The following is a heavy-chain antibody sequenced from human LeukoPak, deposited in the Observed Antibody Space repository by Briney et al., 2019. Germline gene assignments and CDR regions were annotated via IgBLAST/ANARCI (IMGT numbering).Heavy chain of an antibody. Sequence: PGGSLILSCAASGFTFSSYEMNWVRQAPGKGLEWVSYISSSGSTIYYADSVKGRFTISRDNAKNSLYLQMNSLRAEDTAVYYCARALYFSSGYRRFDYWGQGTLVTVSS. CDR3: ARALYFSSGYRRFDY. V-gene: IGHV3-48*03. J-gene: IGHJ4*02. D-gene: IGHD3-22*01. CDR2: ISSSGSTI. CDR1: GFTFSSYE.